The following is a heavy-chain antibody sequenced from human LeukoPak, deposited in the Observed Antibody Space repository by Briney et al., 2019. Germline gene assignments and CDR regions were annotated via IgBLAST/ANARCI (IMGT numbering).Heavy chain of an antibody. J-gene: IGHJ4*02. Sequence: GASVKVSSKASGYTFTRYYIQWVRSAPGQGLEWMGWINPDSGVTNNAQKFQGRVTLIRDTSISTAYMELSRLRSDDTAVYYCARDPSGDSSGYPFDYWSQGTLVTVSS. CDR1: GYTFTRYY. CDR3: ARDPSGDSSGYPFDY. CDR2: INPDSGVT. V-gene: IGHV1-2*02. D-gene: IGHD3-22*01.